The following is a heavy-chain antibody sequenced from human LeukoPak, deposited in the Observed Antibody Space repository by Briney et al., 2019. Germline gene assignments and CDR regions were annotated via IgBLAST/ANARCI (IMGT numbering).Heavy chain of an antibody. CDR3: AREVTMVRGLSDV. CDR1: GGSISSSSYY. Sequence: PSETLSLTCTVAGGSISSSSYYWGWIRQPPGKGLEWIGSIFYSGSTYYNPSLKSRVTISVDTSKNQFSLKLSSVTAADTAVYYCAREVTMVRGLSDVWGKGTTVTISS. V-gene: IGHV4-39*07. D-gene: IGHD3-10*01. J-gene: IGHJ6*04. CDR2: IFYSGST.